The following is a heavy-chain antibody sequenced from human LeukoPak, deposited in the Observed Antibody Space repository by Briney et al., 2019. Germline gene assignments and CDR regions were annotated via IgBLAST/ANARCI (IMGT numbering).Heavy chain of an antibody. CDR3: ARTSFGGVGWFDP. D-gene: IGHD3-16*01. V-gene: IGHV4-38-2*01. Sequence: PSETLSLTCAVSGYSISSDYYWRWIRQPPGTGLEWIGSIYHSGSTYYNPSLKSRVIISVDTSKNHFSLKLSSVTAADTAVYYCARTSFGGVGWFDPWGQGTLVTVSS. J-gene: IGHJ5*02. CDR2: IYHSGST. CDR1: GYSISSDYY.